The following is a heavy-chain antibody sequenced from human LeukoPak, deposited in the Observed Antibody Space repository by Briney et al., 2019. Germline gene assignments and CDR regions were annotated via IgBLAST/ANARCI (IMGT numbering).Heavy chain of an antibody. CDR2: GNLQGGT. CDR3: ARGTMTTVTYYFEY. Sequence: SETLSLTCDVSGGSITQTNYWTWVRQPPGEGLDWICEGNLQGGTNYNPSILRRVAISVDTSANNVSLQMTSVTAADTAVYYCARGTMTTVTYYFEYWGQGTLVTVSS. CDR1: GGSITQTNY. V-gene: IGHV4-4*02. D-gene: IGHD4-17*01. J-gene: IGHJ4*02.